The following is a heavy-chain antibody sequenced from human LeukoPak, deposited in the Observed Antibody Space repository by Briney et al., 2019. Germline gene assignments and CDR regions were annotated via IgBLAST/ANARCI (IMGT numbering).Heavy chain of an antibody. Sequence: GGSLRLSCAASGFTFSSYAMSWVRQAPGKGLEWVSSISGSAGSTYYADSVKGRFTLSRDNSKNTLYLQMNSLRAEDTALYYCAKGSGNYLADFDYWGQGTLVTVSS. J-gene: IGHJ4*02. D-gene: IGHD1-26*01. CDR1: GFTFSSYA. V-gene: IGHV3-23*01. CDR2: ISGSAGST. CDR3: AKGSGNYLADFDY.